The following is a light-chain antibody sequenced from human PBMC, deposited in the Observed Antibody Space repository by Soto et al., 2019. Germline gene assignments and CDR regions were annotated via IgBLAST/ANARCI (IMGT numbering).Light chain of an antibody. CDR3: QQYDNWLLT. Sequence: EIVMTQSPSTLSVSPGERATLSCRASQSVNSNLAWYQQKAGQAPRLLIYGASTRATGIPARFSGSGSGPEFALTISSLQSEDFAVYYCQQYDNWLLTFGGGTKV. V-gene: IGKV3D-15*01. J-gene: IGKJ4*01. CDR1: QSVNSN. CDR2: GAS.